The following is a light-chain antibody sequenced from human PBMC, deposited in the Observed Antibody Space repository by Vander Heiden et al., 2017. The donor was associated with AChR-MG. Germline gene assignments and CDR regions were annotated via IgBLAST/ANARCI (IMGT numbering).Light chain of an antibody. Sequence: NFVLTQPHAVSESPGMTVTISCTRSGGSVASNDVQWYQQRPGSAPTTVIFEDNHRPSGVPDRFSGSIDSSSNTASLIISGLKTEDEADYYCQSYDDTNHGVFGGGTKLTVL. CDR1: GGSVASND. V-gene: IGLV6-57*03. J-gene: IGLJ2*01. CDR2: EDN. CDR3: QSYDDTNHGV.